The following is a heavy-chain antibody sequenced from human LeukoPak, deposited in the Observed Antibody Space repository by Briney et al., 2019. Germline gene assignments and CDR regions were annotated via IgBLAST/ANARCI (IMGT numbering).Heavy chain of an antibody. CDR2: IYYSGST. CDR3: ARGSVRGVPAD. V-gene: IGHV4-59*01. D-gene: IGHD2-2*01. Sequence: KPLETLSLTCTVSGGSISSYYWSWIRQPPGKGLEWIGYIYYSGSTNYNPSLKSRVIISVDTSKNQFSLKLSSVTAADTAVYYCARGSVRGVPADWGQGTLVTVSS. J-gene: IGHJ1*01. CDR1: GGSISSYY.